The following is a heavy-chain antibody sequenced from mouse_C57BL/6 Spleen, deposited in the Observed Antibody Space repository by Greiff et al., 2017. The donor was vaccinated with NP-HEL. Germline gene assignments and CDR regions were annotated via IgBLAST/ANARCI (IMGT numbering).Heavy chain of an antibody. CDR2: IWTGGGT. V-gene: IGHV2-9-1*01. Sequence: VKLMESGPGLVAPSHCLSITCTVSGFSLTSYAISWVRQPPGKGLEWLGVIWTGGGTNYNSSLKSRLSISKDNAKSQVFLKMNSLQTDATARYYWARNSISYFDYWGRGTTLTVSS. CDR1: GFSLTSYA. CDR3: ARNSISYFDY. J-gene: IGHJ2*01.